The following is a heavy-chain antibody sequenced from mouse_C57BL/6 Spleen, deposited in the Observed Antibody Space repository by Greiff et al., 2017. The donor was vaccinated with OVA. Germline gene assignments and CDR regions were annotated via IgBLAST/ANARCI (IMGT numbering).Heavy chain of an antibody. V-gene: IGHV1-76*01. CDR2: IYPGSGNT. Sequence: QVQLQQSGAELVRPGASVKLSCKASGYTFTDYYINWVKQRPGQGLEWIARIYPGSGNTYYNEKFKGKATLTAEKSSSTAYMQLSSLTSEDSAVYFCGTWFAYWGQGTLVTVSA. CDR1: GYTFTDYY. CDR3: GTWFAY. J-gene: IGHJ3*01.